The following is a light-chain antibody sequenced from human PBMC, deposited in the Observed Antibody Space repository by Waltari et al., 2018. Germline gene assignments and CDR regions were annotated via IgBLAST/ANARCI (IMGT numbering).Light chain of an antibody. CDR2: DND. CDR3: GTWDRSLAAGV. J-gene: IGLJ3*02. Sequence: QSVLTQPPSVSAAPGQKVTISCSGSSPNIGGNYVAWYQHLPGAAPKLVIYDNDQRPSWIPDRFPGSKSGKLATLVITGLQTGDEADYYCGTWDRSLAAGVFGGGTKVTVL. CDR1: SPNIGGNY. V-gene: IGLV1-51*01.